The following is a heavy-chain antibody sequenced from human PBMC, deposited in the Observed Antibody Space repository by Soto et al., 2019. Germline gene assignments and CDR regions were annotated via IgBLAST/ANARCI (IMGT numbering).Heavy chain of an antibody. CDR2: ISYDGSNK. V-gene: IGHV3-30*18. J-gene: IGHJ6*02. CDR1: GITLSRKC. CDR3: AKDALTVAGPQRGSLDV. D-gene: IGHD6-19*01. Sequence: SLIISWAASGITLSRKCMHLVLQAPGKGLEWVAVISYDGSNKYYGDSVKGRFTISRDNSKNTVSLQMNSLRAEDTAVYYCAKDALTVAGPQRGSLDVWGQGTTVTVS.